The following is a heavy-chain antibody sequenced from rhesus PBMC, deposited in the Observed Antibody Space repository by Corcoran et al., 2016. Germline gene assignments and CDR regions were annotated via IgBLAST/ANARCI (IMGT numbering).Heavy chain of an antibody. CDR3: APFPYNWNYFDY. CDR1: GFTFSNYW. CDR2: INSAQRSK. Sequence: EVQLVESGGGLAKPGGSLRLSCAASGFTFSNYWMNWVRQAPGKGLEWISDINSAQRSKYYADSVKGIFTISRENAKNTLYLQMDSLRAEDTAVYYCAPFPYNWNYFDYWGQGVLVTVSS. D-gene: IGHD1-26*01. V-gene: IGHV3-28*02. J-gene: IGHJ4*01.